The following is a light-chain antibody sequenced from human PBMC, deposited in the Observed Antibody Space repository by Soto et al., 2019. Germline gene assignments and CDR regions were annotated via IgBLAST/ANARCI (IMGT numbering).Light chain of an antibody. CDR1: QSVTKNN. V-gene: IGKV3D-20*02. CDR3: QQRSIWPLT. Sequence: EIVLTQSPGPLSLSPGERATLSCRASQSVTKNNLNWYQQQPGQSPRLLIYRASTRATGVPARFSGSRSGTDCTLTISSLEPEDVAMYYCQQRSIWPLTLGGGTKVDIK. CDR2: RAS. J-gene: IGKJ4*01.